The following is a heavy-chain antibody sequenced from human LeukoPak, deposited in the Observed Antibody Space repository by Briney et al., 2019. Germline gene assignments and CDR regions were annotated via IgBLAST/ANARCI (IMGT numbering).Heavy chain of an antibody. D-gene: IGHD4-17*01. CDR1: GGTFSSYA. CDR3: AREVWRPTTVTTSHFDY. V-gene: IGHV1-69*04. CDR2: IIPILGIA. J-gene: IGHJ4*02. Sequence: SVKVSCKASGGTFSSYAISWVRQAPGQGLEWMGRIIPILGIANYAQKFQGRVTITVDKSTSTAYMELSSLRSEDTAVYYCAREVWRPTTVTTSHFDYWGQGTLVTVSS.